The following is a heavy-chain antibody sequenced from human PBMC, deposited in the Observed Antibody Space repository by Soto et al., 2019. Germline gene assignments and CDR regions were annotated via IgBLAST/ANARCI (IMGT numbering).Heavy chain of an antibody. D-gene: IGHD2-15*01. V-gene: IGHV1-69*13. J-gene: IGHJ6*02. CDR3: ARRAAYYYYGMDV. CDR1: GGTFSSYA. CDR2: IIPIFGTA. Sequence: ASVKVSCKASGGTFSSYAISWVRQAPGQGLEWMGGIIPIFGTANYAQKFQGRVTITADESTSTAYMELSSLRSEDTAVYYCARRAAYYYYGMDVWGQGTTVTVSS.